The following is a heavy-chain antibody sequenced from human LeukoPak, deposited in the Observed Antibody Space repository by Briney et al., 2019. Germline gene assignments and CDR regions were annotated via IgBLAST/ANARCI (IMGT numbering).Heavy chain of an antibody. D-gene: IGHD5-18*01. V-gene: IGHV3-23*01. CDR3: AKDQSRGDTAMVPYYFDY. CDR1: GFTFSSYA. Sequence: PGGSLRLSCAASGFTFSSYAMSWVRQAPGKGLEWVSAISGSSGSTYYADSVKGRFTISRDNSKNTLYLQMNSLRAEDTAVYYCAKDQSRGDTAMVPYYFDYWGQGTLVTVSS. J-gene: IGHJ4*02. CDR2: ISGSSGST.